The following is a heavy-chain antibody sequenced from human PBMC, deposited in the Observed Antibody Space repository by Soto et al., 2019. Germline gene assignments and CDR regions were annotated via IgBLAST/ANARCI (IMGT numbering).Heavy chain of an antibody. J-gene: IGHJ4*02. D-gene: IGHD3-10*01. CDR2: IIPMFGTP. CDR1: GGTFRNYA. CDR3: ARGTPTEF. V-gene: IGHV1-69*06. Sequence: SVKVSCKASGGTFRNYAIDWVRQAPGRGFEWLGGIIPMFGTPYYAQKFQDRVTITADISTTTAYMELSSLISDDTAVYYCARGTPTEFWGQGSMVTVSS.